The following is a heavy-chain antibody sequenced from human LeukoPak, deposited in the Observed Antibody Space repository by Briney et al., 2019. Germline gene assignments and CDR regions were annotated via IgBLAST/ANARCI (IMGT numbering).Heavy chain of an antibody. D-gene: IGHD5-18*01. Sequence: GGSLRLSXAASGFTFSSYAMSWVRQAPGKGMEWVSGISGSGGSTYYADSVKGRFTISRDNSKNTLYLQMNSLRAEDTAVYYCAKIDGYSYGPDAFDIWGQGTMVTVSS. CDR2: ISGSGGST. V-gene: IGHV3-23*01. CDR1: GFTFSSYA. CDR3: AKIDGYSYGPDAFDI. J-gene: IGHJ3*02.